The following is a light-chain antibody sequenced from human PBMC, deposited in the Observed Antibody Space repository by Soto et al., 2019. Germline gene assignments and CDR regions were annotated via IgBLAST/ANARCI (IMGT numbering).Light chain of an antibody. V-gene: IGKV1-12*01. Sequence: DIQMTQSPSSVSASVGDTVTIACRASQGIGTWLACYQQKPGKAPNLLLYAASNLQSGFPSRFSGSGSGTALTRTIHILQPADVATYYCQPSNKLPLAFGGGNTVAIK. CDR2: AAS. J-gene: IGKJ4*01. CDR1: QGIGTW. CDR3: QPSNKLPLA.